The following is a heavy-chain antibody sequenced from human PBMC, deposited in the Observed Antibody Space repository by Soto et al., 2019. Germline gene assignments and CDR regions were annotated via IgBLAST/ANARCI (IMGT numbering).Heavy chain of an antibody. CDR3: VSDRGYGHASVPYS. Sequence: QAHLVESGGGVVQPGRSLRLSCAASGFTFTSYGMHWVRQAPGTRLEWVAVISYDGGLQHYADSVKGRFTISRDNSKNMGLLQMNSLREEDTAVYYCVSDRGYGHASVPYSWGQGTLVSVSS. CDR2: ISYDGGLQ. CDR1: GFTFTSYG. J-gene: IGHJ4*02. D-gene: IGHD5-18*01. V-gene: IGHV3-30*03.